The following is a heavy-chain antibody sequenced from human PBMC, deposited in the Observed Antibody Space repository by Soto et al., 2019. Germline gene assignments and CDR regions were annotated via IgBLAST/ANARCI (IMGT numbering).Heavy chain of an antibody. Sequence: QITLKESGPPLVKPTQTLTLTCTFSGFSLSTSGVGVGWIRQPPGKALEWLALIYWDDDKRYSPSLKSRLTITKDTSKNQVVLTMTNMDPVDTATYYCARRPSTVTTRPHAFDIWGQGTMVTVSS. J-gene: IGHJ3*02. D-gene: IGHD4-17*01. CDR2: IYWDDDK. V-gene: IGHV2-5*02. CDR3: ARRPSTVTTRPHAFDI. CDR1: GFSLSTSGVG.